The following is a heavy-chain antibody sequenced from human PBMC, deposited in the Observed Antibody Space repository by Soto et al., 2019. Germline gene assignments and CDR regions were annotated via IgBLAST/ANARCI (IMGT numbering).Heavy chain of an antibody. CDR3: ATRITVFGLLIPPFDP. V-gene: IGHV4-34*01. J-gene: IGHJ5*02. CDR1: GGSVNSYY. CDR2: INHTGGT. Sequence: TSETLSLTCAVYGGSVNSYYWNWIRQPPGKGLEWIGEINHTGGTHYNPSLKRRVTMSVDTSKNQFSLRLSSVTAADTAIYYCATRITVFGLLIPPFDPWGQGTQVTVSS. D-gene: IGHD3-3*01.